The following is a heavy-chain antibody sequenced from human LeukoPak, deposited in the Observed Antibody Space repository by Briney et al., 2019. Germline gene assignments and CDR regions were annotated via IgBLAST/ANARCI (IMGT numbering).Heavy chain of an antibody. Sequence: SETLSLTCAVYGGSFSGYYWSWIRQPPGKGLEWIGEINHSGSTNYNPSLKSRVTISVDTSKNQFSLKLSSVTAADTAVYYCARVKQLVLKSWFDPWGQGTLVTVSS. CDR3: ARVKQLVLKSWFDP. CDR1: GGSFSGYY. J-gene: IGHJ5*02. D-gene: IGHD6-13*01. V-gene: IGHV4-34*01. CDR2: INHSGST.